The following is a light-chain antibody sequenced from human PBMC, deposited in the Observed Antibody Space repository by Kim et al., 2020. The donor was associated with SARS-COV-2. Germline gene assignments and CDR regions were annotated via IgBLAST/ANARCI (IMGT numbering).Light chain of an antibody. CDR1: QSIHRW. V-gene: IGKV1-5*01. Sequence: APVGERVTITGRASQSIHRWLEWYQRRPGTAPKLLIFDAYDLESGAPSRVSGKGSGTEIALTICSLQPDEFSTYFCQQYITSLRTFGPGTKVDIK. CDR2: DAY. J-gene: IGKJ1*01. CDR3: QQYITSLRT.